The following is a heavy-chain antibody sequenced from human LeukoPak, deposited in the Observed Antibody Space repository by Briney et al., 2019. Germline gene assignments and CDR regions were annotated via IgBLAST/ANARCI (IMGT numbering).Heavy chain of an antibody. J-gene: IGHJ4*02. V-gene: IGHV3-53*01. Sequence: GGSLRLSCAASGFTVSSDFMNWVRQAPGKGLEWVSLIYRDGSNYYADSVKGRFTISRDNSKNTLYLQMDRLRAEDTALYYCMTRGSWGQRTLVIVSS. CDR1: GFTVSSDF. CDR2: IYRDGSN. CDR3: MTRGS. D-gene: IGHD3-10*01.